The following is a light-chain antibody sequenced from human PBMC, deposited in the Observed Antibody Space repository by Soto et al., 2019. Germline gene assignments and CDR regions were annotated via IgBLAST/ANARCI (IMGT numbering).Light chain of an antibody. CDR1: SSDVGGYNY. V-gene: IGLV2-14*03. Sequence: QSALTQPASVSGSPGHSITISCTGTSSDVGGYNYVSWYQQHPGKAPKLLIYDVNNRPSGVSNRFSGSKSGNTASLTISGLQAEDEADYYCTSYTTTSTVIFGGGTKLTVL. CDR3: TSYTTTSTVI. J-gene: IGLJ2*01. CDR2: DVN.